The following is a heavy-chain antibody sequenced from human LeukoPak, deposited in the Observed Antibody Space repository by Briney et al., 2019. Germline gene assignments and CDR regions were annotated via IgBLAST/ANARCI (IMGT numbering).Heavy chain of an antibody. D-gene: IGHD1/OR15-1a*01. CDR3: ALSEQDY. J-gene: IGHJ4*02. CDR1: GGSFSGYY. V-gene: IGHV4-34*01. Sequence: KPSETLSLTCAVYGGSFSGYYWSWIRQPPGKGLEWIGEINHSGSTNYNPSHKSRVTISVDTSKNQFSLKLSSVTAADTAVYYCALSEQDYWGQGTLVTVSS. CDR2: INHSGST.